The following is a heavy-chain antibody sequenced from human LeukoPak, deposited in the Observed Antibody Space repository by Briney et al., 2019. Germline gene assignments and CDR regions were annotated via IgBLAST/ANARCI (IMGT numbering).Heavy chain of an antibody. D-gene: IGHD4-17*01. CDR1: GFTFSSYV. J-gene: IGHJ6*02. Sequence: GGSLRLSCAASGFTFSSYVIHWVRQAPGKGLEWVAGIWYDGSNYYYADSVKGRFTISRDNSKNTLYLQMNSLRAEDTGVYYCARDATVTTHYYGLDVWGQGTTVTVSS. CDR3: ARDATVTTHYYGLDV. CDR2: IWYDGSNY. V-gene: IGHV3-33*01.